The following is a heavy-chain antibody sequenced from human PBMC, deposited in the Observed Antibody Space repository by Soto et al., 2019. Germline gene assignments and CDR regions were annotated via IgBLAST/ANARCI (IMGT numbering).Heavy chain of an antibody. CDR1: GYTFTSYG. CDR3: ARDAKCTNGVCYSFYYDYGMDV. V-gene: IGHV1-18*01. J-gene: IGHJ6*02. CDR2: ISAYNGNT. D-gene: IGHD2-8*01. Sequence: GASVKVSCKASGYTFTSYGISRVRQAPGQGLEWMGWISAYNGNTNYAQKLQGRVTMTTDTSTSTAYMELRSLRSDDTAVYYCARDAKCTNGVCYSFYYDYGMDVWGQGTTVTVSS.